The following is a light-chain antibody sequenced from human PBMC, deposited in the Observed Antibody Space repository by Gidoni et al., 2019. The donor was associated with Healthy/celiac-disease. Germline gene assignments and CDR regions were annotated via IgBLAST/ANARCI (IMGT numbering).Light chain of an antibody. CDR3: QSYDSSLSVVV. J-gene: IGLJ2*01. CDR2: GNS. Sequence: QSVLTQPPSVPGAPGQRVTISCPGSSSHIGAGYDVHWYQQLPGTAPKLLIYGNSNRPSGVPDRFSGSKSGTSASLAITGLQAEDEADYYCQSYDSSLSVVVFGGGTKLTVL. CDR1: SSHIGAGYD. V-gene: IGLV1-40*01.